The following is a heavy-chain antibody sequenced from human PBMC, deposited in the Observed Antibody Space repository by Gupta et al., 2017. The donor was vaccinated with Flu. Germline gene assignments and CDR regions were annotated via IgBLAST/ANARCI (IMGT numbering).Heavy chain of an antibody. V-gene: IGHV1-69-2*01. Sequence: EVQVVQSGAEVKKPGPTVKISCKVSGDTFSDYYMNWVQQAPGKGLEWMGRIDPEDGETIYAEKFQGRVIITANTSTDTSYLEVSSLRSEDTAVYYCATDSATGYDSFSYYGIDVWGQGTTVTVSS. CDR1: GDTFSDYY. CDR3: ATDSATGYDSFSYYGIDV. J-gene: IGHJ6*02. D-gene: IGHD3-9*01. CDR2: IDPEDGET.